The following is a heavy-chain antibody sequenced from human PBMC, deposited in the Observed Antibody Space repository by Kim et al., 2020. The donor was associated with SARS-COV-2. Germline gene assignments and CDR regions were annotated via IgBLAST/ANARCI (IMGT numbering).Heavy chain of an antibody. J-gene: IGHJ4*02. CDR1: GFTFSSYA. CDR3: ARSGSYYTFDY. Sequence: GSLRLSCAASGFTFSSYAMHWVRQAPGKGLEWVAVISYDGSNKYYADSVKGRFTISRDNSKNTLYLQMNSLRAEDTAVYYCARSGSYYTFDYWGQGTLVTVSS. V-gene: IGHV3-30*04. D-gene: IGHD3-10*01. CDR2: ISYDGSNK.